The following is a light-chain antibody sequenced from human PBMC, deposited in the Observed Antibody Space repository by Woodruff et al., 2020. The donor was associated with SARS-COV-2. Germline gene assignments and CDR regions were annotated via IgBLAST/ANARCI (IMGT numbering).Light chain of an antibody. J-gene: IGLJ1*01. Sequence: SVSGSPGQSITISCTGTSSDVGTYNYVSWYQQHAGKAPKLMIYEVSNRPSGVSNRFSGSKSGNTASLTISGLQADDEADYYCSSYGSNTFYVF. CDR3: SSYGSNTFYV. CDR1: SSDVGTYNY. CDR2: EVS. V-gene: IGLV2-14*01.